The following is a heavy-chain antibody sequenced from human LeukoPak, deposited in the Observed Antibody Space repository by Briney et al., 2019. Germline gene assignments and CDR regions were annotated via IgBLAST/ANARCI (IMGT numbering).Heavy chain of an antibody. V-gene: IGHV3-33*06. CDR1: GFTFSTYA. D-gene: IGHD6-25*01. J-gene: IGHJ4*02. Sequence: GKSLRLSCAASGFTFSTYAMHWVRQAPGDLLGWVALIWPDGSKQYYAGSVKGRFAISRENSKNKVYLQMNDLRPEDTALYFCAKISSSAQSNFDYWGQGTLLSV. CDR2: IWPDGSKQ. CDR3: AKISSSAQSNFDY.